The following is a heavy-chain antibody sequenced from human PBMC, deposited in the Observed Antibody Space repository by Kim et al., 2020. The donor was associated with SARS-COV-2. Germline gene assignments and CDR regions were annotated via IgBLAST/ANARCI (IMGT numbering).Heavy chain of an antibody. D-gene: IGHD3-9*01. J-gene: IGHJ3*02. CDR2: IYYSGNT. V-gene: IGHV4-39*01. CDR3: ARAEFYDILTGYPPDAFDI. Sequence: SETLSLTCTVSGGSISSSSYYWGWIRQPPGKGLEWIGSIYYSGNTNYNPSLKSRVTISVDTSKNQFSLKLSSVTAADTAVYYCARAEFYDILTGYPPDAFDIWGQGTMVTVSS. CDR1: GGSISSSSYY.